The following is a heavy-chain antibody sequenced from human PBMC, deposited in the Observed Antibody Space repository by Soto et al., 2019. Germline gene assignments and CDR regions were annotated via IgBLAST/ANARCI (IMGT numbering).Heavy chain of an antibody. Sequence: QVQLVQSGAELKKPGASVNISCTASGFTFTDNLINWVRQAPGQGLEWMGWINPDTGNTRYSETFQGRVTISRHSSASIAYLELSGLKNEDTALYFCARDIQSVGPRANDAFDVWGQGTMITVCS. CDR3: ARDIQSVGPRANDAFDV. CDR2: INPDTGNT. CDR1: GFTFTDNL. J-gene: IGHJ3*01. D-gene: IGHD5-18*01. V-gene: IGHV1-3*01.